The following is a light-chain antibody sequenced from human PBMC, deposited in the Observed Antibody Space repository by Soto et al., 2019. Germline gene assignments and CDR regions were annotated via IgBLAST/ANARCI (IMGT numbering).Light chain of an antibody. CDR1: QDIRDD. CDR3: LHYYNYPQT. J-gene: IGKJ1*01. V-gene: IGKV1-6*01. CDR2: AAS. Sequence: AIQMIQSPSSLSASVGDRVTMTCRASQDIRDDLSWYQQRPGRAPKLLLFAASRLEGGVPSRFSGSYSGRDFTLTISGLQPDDFATYYCLHYYNYPQTFGQGTKVDIK.